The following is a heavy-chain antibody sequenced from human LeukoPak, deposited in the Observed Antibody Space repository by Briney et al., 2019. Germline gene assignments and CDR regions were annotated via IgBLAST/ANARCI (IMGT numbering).Heavy chain of an antibody. CDR1: GFTFRGYW. J-gene: IGHJ4*02. Sequence: PGGSLRLSRAASGFTFRGYWMSWVRKTPEKGLEWVANIKQDGYEKYYVDSVKGRFTISRDNAKNSLYLQMNSLRADDTAVYYCARDKIVGPTTLDYWGQGTLVTVSS. CDR3: ARDKIVGPTTLDY. CDR2: IKQDGYEK. D-gene: IGHD1-26*01. V-gene: IGHV3-7*01.